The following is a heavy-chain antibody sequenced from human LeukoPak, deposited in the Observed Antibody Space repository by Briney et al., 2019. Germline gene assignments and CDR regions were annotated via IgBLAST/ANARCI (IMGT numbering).Heavy chain of an antibody. D-gene: IGHD6-13*01. Sequence: SETLSLTCTVYGESFSEYYWSRIRQPPGKGLEWIGEINHSGSTNYNPSLTGRVTISVDTSKNQFSLRLTSVTAADTAVYHCAQVSAAGPLLFDYWGQGTLVTVSS. CDR1: GESFSEYY. J-gene: IGHJ4*02. V-gene: IGHV4-34*01. CDR3: AQVSAAGPLLFDY. CDR2: INHSGST.